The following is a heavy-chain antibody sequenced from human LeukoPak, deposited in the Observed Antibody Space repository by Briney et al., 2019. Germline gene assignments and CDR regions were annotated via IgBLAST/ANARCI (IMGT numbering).Heavy chain of an antibody. CDR2: INHSGST. D-gene: IGHD3-22*01. CDR3: ASSSGYYLYYFDY. J-gene: IGHJ4*02. Sequence: PSETLSLTCAVYGGSFSGYYWSWIRQPPGKGLEWIGEINHSGSTNYNPSLKSRVTISVDTSKNQFSLKLSSVTAADTAVYYCASSSGYYLYYFDYWGQGTLVTVSS. V-gene: IGHV4-34*01. CDR1: GGSFSGYY.